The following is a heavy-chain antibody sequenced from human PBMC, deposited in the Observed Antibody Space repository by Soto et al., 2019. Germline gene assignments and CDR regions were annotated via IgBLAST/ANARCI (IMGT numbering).Heavy chain of an antibody. CDR1: GYTFTSYY. Sequence: SVKVSCKASGYTFTSYYIHWVRQAPGQGLEWMGIINPLSGSTAYAQKFQGRVTLTRDTSTNTVSMELSSLRSEDTAVYYCARGTWDSSGWYTFPFDYCGQGTVVTGSS. J-gene: IGHJ4*02. D-gene: IGHD6-19*01. V-gene: IGHV1-46*01. CDR3: ARGTWDSSGWYTFPFDY. CDR2: INPLSGST.